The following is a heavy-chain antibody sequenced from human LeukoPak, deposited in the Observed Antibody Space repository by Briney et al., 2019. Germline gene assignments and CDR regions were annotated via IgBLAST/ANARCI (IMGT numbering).Heavy chain of an antibody. J-gene: IGHJ4*02. CDR1: GFTVSSNY. V-gene: IGHV3-66*01. Sequence: GGSLRLSCAASGFTVSSNYMSWVRQAPGKGLEWVSVIYSGGTTYYADSVKGRFTISRDNSKNTLYFQMNSLRAEDTAVYYCTRDPILGAPDYFDYWGQGTLVTVSS. CDR3: TRDPILGAPDYFDY. D-gene: IGHD1-26*01. CDR2: IYSGGTT.